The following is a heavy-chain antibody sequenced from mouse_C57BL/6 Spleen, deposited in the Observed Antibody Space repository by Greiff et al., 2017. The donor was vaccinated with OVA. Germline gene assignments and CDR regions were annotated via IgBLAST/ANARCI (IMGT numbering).Heavy chain of an antibody. CDR2: IDPENGDT. CDR3: TTGLRLRGFAY. CDR1: GFNITDDY. D-gene: IGHD3-2*02. Sequence: VQLQQSGAELVRPGASVKLSCTASGFNITDDYMHWVKQRPEQGLEWIGWIDPENGDTEYASKFTGKATITAATSSNTAYLQLSSLASEDTAVCYCTTGLRLRGFAYWGQGTLVTVSA. V-gene: IGHV14-4*01. J-gene: IGHJ3*01.